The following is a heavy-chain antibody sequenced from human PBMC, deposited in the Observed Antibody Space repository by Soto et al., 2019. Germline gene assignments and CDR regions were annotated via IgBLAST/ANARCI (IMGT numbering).Heavy chain of an antibody. V-gene: IGHV4-59*01. CDR3: ARDGIAARPGYYFDY. Sequence: SETLSLTCSVSGGSMRDYYWSWIRQSPGKGPEWIGYIYYSGNTNYNPSLKSRVTISVDMPKSLFSLKLNSVTAADTAVYYCARDGIAARPGYYFDYWGQGTLVTVSS. CDR2: IYYSGNT. D-gene: IGHD6-6*01. J-gene: IGHJ4*02. CDR1: GGSMRDYY.